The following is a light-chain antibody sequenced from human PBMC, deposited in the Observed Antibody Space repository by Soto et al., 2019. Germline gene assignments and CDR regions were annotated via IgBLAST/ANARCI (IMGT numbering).Light chain of an antibody. Sequence: EIVVTQSPATLSVSPGERATLSCRASQSVGNNFAWYQQKPGQAPRLLIFATSTRATGVPARFSGSGSGTEFTLTISSLQSEDFVVYYCQQYSDWPLTFGGGTKVEIE. CDR2: ATS. V-gene: IGKV3-15*01. J-gene: IGKJ4*01. CDR1: QSVGNN. CDR3: QQYSDWPLT.